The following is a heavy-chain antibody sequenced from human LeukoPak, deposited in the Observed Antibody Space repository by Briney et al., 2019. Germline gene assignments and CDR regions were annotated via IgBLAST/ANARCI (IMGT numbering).Heavy chain of an antibody. J-gene: IGHJ4*02. CDR2: IYSDGRI. CDR3: ARESGYSYGLAGFFDY. D-gene: IGHD5-18*01. Sequence: GGSLRLXCGASGFTVSSNYMSWVRQAPGKGLEWVSVIYSDGRIHYADSVKGRFTISRDDSKNTLYLQMNSLRAEDTAVYYCARESGYSYGLAGFFDYWGQGTLVTVSS. CDR1: GFTVSSNY. V-gene: IGHV3-53*01.